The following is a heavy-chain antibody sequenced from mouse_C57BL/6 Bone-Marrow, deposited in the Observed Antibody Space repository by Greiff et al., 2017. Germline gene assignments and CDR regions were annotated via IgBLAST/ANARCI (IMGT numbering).Heavy chain of an antibody. D-gene: IGHD1-1*01. Sequence: QVQLKESGAELVKPGASVKLSCTASGYTFTEYTIHWVKQRSGQGLEWIGWFYPGSGSIKYNEKFKDKATLTADKYSSTVYMELSRLTSEDSAVYFCARREEGPYYYGRWYFDVWGTGTTVTVSS. CDR1: GYTFTEYT. CDR3: ARREEGPYYYGRWYFDV. J-gene: IGHJ1*03. CDR2: FYPGSGSI. V-gene: IGHV1-62-2*01.